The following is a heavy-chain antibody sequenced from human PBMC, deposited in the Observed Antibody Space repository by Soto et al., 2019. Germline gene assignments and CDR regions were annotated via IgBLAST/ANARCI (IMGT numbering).Heavy chain of an antibody. CDR2: IYYSGST. V-gene: IGHV4-30-4*01. D-gene: IGHD6-13*01. Sequence: SETLSLTCTVSGGSISSGDYYWSWIRQPPGKGLEWIGYIYYSGSTYYNPSLKSRVTISVDTSKNQFSLKLSSVTAADTAVYYCARDSRGYGMDVWGQGTTVTVSS. J-gene: IGHJ6*02. CDR3: ARDSRGYGMDV. CDR1: GGSISSGDYY.